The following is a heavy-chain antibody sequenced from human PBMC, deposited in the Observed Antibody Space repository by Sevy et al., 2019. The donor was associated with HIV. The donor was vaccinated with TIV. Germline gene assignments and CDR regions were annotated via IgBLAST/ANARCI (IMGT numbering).Heavy chain of an antibody. V-gene: IGHV3-33*01. CDR3: ARAGYYYDNAAYYALDS. D-gene: IGHD3-22*01. CDR2: IWSDGRFE. Sequence: GGSLRLSCAATGFTFSNYAMHWVRQTPGKGLEWVAIIWSDGRFENHGDSVKGRFTISRDNSKNTLYLQMKNVRVEDTAVYYCARAGYYYDNAAYYALDSWGQGTLVTVSS. J-gene: IGHJ4*02. CDR1: GFTFSNYA.